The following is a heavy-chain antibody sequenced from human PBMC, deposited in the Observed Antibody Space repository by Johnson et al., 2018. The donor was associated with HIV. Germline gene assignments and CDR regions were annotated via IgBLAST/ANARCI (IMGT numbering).Heavy chain of an antibody. J-gene: IGHJ3*02. CDR1: GFSFGTYA. CDR2: ISHDGYNE. CDR3: ARERRLGGAFDI. D-gene: IGHD3-16*01. Sequence: QVQLVESGGGVVQPGRSLRLSCAASGFSFGTYAMHWVRQAPGKGLEWVAVISHDGYNEDYGDSVKGRFTISRDNSKNSLYLQLNSLRPEDTAVFYCARERRLGGAFDIWGQGTRVTVSS. V-gene: IGHV3-30*03.